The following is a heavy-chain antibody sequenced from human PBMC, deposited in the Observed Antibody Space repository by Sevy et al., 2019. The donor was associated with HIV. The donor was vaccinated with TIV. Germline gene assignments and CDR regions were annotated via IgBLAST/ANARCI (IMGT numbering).Heavy chain of an antibody. J-gene: IGHJ4*02. CDR2: ISDSGHTT. Sequence: GGSLRLSCAASGFTFTNYAMNWVRQAPGKGLEWVPGISDSGHTTHYAESVKGRFTISRDNSKNTVSLQMTSLRAEDTAIYYCAKLPSTVMFREKGYWGQGTRVTVSS. CDR3: AKLPSTVMFREKGY. CDR1: GFTFTNYA. V-gene: IGHV3-23*01. D-gene: IGHD3-10*01.